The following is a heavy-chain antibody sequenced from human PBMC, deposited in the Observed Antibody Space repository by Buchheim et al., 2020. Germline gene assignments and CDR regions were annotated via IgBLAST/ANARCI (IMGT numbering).Heavy chain of an antibody. Sequence: EVQLVESGGGLVQPGGSLRLSCAASGFTFSSYWMSWVRQAPGKGLEWVANIKQDGSEKYYVDSVKGRFTISRDNAKNSLYLQMNSLRAEDTAVYYCARVGYCSGGSCLPDYYYGMDVWGQGTT. CDR2: IKQDGSEK. CDR3: ARVGYCSGGSCLPDYYYGMDV. D-gene: IGHD2-15*01. V-gene: IGHV3-7*01. J-gene: IGHJ6*02. CDR1: GFTFSSYW.